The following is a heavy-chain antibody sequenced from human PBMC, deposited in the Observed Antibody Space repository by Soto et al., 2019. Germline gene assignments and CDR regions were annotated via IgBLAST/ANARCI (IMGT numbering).Heavy chain of an antibody. CDR3: ARHGKTMKKLIDY. V-gene: IGHV5-51*01. Sequence: PGASLKISCKASGYSFTNYWIGWVRQMTGKGLELMGIIYPGDSDTRYSPSFQGQVTISADKSISTTYLQWSSLKASDTAMYYCARHGKTMKKLIDYWGQGTLVTVS. D-gene: IGHD2-15*01. CDR1: GYSFTNYW. CDR2: IYPGDSDT. J-gene: IGHJ4*02.